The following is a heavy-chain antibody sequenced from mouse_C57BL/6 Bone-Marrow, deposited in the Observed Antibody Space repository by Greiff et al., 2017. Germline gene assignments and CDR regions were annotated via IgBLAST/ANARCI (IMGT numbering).Heavy chain of an antibody. D-gene: IGHD2-1*01. J-gene: IGHJ3*01. CDR1: GFTFSSYA. V-gene: IGHV5-9-1*02. CDR2: ISSGGDYI. CDR3: TRDQYGNYWFAY. Sequence: EVKLQESGEGLVKPGGSLKLSCAASGFTFSSYAMSWVRQTPEKRLEWVAYISSGGDYIYYADTVKGRFTISRDNARNTLYLQMSSLKSEDTAMYYCTRDQYGNYWFAYWGQGTLVTVSA.